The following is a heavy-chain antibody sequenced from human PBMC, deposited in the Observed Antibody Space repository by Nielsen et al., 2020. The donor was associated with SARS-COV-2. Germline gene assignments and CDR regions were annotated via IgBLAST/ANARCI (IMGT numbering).Heavy chain of an antibody. CDR2: VTDSGST. D-gene: IGHD3-9*01. J-gene: IGHJ3*01. CDR1: GGSFSAYS. CDR3: VRAPDYDVLTGYYPDAFDV. Sequence: SETLSLTCAVYGGSFSAYSWTWIRQSPGKGLDWIGEVTDSGSTNYNPSLKSRVTMSVDTSKNQFSLKLSSVTAADTAVYYCVRAPDYDVLTGYYPDAFDVWGRGTMVTVSS. V-gene: IGHV4-34*01.